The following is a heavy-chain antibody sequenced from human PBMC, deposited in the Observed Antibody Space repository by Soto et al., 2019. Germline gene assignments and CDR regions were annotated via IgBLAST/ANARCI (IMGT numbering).Heavy chain of an antibody. CDR2: INSDGSST. Sequence: GGSLRLSCAASGFTFSSYWMHWVRQAPGKGLVWVPRINSDGSSTSYADSVKGRFTISRDNAKNTLYLQMNSLRAEDTAVYYCARADRVGYYDFWSGYYIGNLFDRWGQGTLVTVCS. D-gene: IGHD3-3*01. CDR1: GFTFSSYW. CDR3: ARADRVGYYDFWSGYYIGNLFDR. V-gene: IGHV3-74*01. J-gene: IGHJ5*02.